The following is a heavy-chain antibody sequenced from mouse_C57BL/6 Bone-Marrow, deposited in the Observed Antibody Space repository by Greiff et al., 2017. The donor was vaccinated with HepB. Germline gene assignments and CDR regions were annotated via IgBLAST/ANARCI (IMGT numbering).Heavy chain of an antibody. CDR1: GYTFTSYW. V-gene: IGHV1-69*01. D-gene: IGHD2-2*01. Sequence: QVQLQQPGAELVMPGASVKLSCKASGYTFTSYWMHWVKQRPGQGLEWIGEIDPSDSYTNYNQKFKGKSTLTVDKSSSTAYMQLSSLTSEDSAVYYCAREGVTDYYAMDYWGQVTSVTVSS. J-gene: IGHJ4*01. CDR3: AREGVTDYYAMDY. CDR2: IDPSDSYT.